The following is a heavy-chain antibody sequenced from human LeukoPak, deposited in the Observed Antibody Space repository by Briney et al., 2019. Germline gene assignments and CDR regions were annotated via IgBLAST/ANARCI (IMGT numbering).Heavy chain of an antibody. D-gene: IGHD2-2*01. J-gene: IGHJ5*02. CDR2: IYYSGST. V-gene: IGHV4-59*11. CDR3: ATLYCSSTSCSGSFDP. CDR1: GGSISSHY. Sequence: SETLSLTCTVSGGSISSHYCSWIRQPPGKGLEWIGYIYYSGSTNYNPSLKSRVTISVDTSKNQFSLKLSSVTAADTAVYYCATLYCSSTSCSGSFDPWGQGTLVTVSS.